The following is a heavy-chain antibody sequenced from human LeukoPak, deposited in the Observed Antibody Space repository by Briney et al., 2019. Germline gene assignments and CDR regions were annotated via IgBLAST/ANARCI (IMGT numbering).Heavy chain of an antibody. CDR3: ARLLPPYYGGNGPGVDY. CDR1: GGTFSSYA. Sequence: GASVKVSCKASGGTFSSYAISWVRQAPGQGLEWMGGIIPIFGTANYAQKFQGRVTITADESTSTAYMELSSLRSEDTAVYYCARLLPPYYGGNGPGVDYWGQGTLVTVSS. J-gene: IGHJ4*02. D-gene: IGHD4-23*01. CDR2: IIPIFGTA. V-gene: IGHV1-69*01.